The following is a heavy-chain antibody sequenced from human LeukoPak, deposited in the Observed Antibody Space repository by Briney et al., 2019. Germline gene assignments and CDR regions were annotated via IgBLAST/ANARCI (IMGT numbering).Heavy chain of an antibody. CDR3: TTGSDPYVYGPNFDY. J-gene: IGHJ4*02. V-gene: IGHV3-15*01. Sequence: GGSLRLSCSVSAFTFNTFDNFAMNWVRQAPGKGLEWVGRIKRKTDGGTTDYAAPVKGRFTISRDDSKNTLYLQMDSLKTEDTAVYYCTTGSDPYVYGPNFDYWGQGALVTVSS. CDR1: AFTFNTFD. CDR2: IKRKTDGGTT. D-gene: IGHD5/OR15-5a*01.